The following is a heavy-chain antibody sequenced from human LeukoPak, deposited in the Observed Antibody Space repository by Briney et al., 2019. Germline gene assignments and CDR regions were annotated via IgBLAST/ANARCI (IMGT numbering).Heavy chain of an antibody. J-gene: IGHJ5*02. Sequence: SETLSLTCTVSSGSIGSYYWSWIRQPPGKGLEWIGYIYYTGSTDYNPSLKSRVTISLDAFNNHFSLTLSSVTAADTAVYYCARYHSRSHEGWIDPWGQGALVTVSS. D-gene: IGHD3-10*01. CDR1: SGSIGSYY. CDR3: ARYHSRSHEGWIDP. CDR2: IYYTGST. V-gene: IGHV4-59*01.